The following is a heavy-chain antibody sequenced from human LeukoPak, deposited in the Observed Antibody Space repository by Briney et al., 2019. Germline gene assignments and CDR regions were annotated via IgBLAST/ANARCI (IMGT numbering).Heavy chain of an antibody. CDR1: GGTFSSYA. D-gene: IGHD2-21*01. J-gene: IGHJ5*02. CDR2: IIPIFGTA. CDR3: ARAPSAYCGGDCYSNWFDP. V-gene: IGHV1-69*13. Sequence: SVKVSCKASGGTFSSYAISWVGQAPGQRLEWMGGIIPIFGTANYAQKFQGRVTITADESTSTAYMELSSLRSEDTAVYYCARAPSAYCGGDCYSNWFDPWGQGTLVTVSS.